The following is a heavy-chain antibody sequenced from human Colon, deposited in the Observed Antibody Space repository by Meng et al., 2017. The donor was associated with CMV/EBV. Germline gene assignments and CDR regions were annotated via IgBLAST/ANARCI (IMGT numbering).Heavy chain of an antibody. D-gene: IGHD3-22*01. J-gene: IGHJ4*02. CDR3: AKADYYDGSGYYFDY. CDR1: GFTFSAYA. Sequence: SGFTFSAYAMSWVRQAPGKGLEWVSSISGTGGNTYYADSVKGRFTISRDDSHNTLFLHMNSLRAEDTAVYYCAKADYYDGSGYYFDYWGQGTLVTVPQ. V-gene: IGHV3-23*01. CDR2: ISGTGGNT.